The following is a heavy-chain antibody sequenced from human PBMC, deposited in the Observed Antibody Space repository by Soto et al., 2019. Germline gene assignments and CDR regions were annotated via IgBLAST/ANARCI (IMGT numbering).Heavy chain of an antibody. CDR3: ARVYYYGSGSYLTLYGMDV. D-gene: IGHD3-10*01. CDR1: GGSISSYY. J-gene: IGHJ6*02. CDR2: IYYSGST. V-gene: IGHV4-59*01. Sequence: SETLSLTCTVSGGSISSYYWSWIRQPPGKGLEWIGYIYYSGSTNYNPSLKSRVTISVDTSKNQFSLKLSSVTAADTAVYYCARVYYYGSGSYLTLYGMDVWGQGTTVTVS.